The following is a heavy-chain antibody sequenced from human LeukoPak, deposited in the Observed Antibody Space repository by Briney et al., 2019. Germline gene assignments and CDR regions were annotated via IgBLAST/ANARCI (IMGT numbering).Heavy chain of an antibody. Sequence: GGSLRLSCAASGFTVSSNYMSWVRQAPGKGLEWVSVIYNGGSTYYADSVKGRFTISRDNSKNTLYLQMNSLSDEDTAVYYCARAWDYDILTGSLAAFDIWGQGTMVTVSS. V-gene: IGHV3-53*01. J-gene: IGHJ3*02. CDR3: ARAWDYDILTGSLAAFDI. CDR1: GFTVSSNY. D-gene: IGHD3-9*01. CDR2: IYNGGST.